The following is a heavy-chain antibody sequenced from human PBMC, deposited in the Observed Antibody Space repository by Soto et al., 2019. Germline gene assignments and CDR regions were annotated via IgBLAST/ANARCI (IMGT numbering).Heavy chain of an antibody. V-gene: IGHV3-23*01. CDR1: GFTFSSYA. J-gene: IGHJ4*02. Sequence: EVQLLESGGGLVQPGGSLRLSCAASGFTFSSYAMSWVRQAPGKGLEWVSAISGSGGSTYYADSVKGRFTISRDNSKNTLYRQKNILRAEDTAVYYCAFDKDIVVVPAAIGGGIFDYWGQGTLVTVSS. D-gene: IGHD2-2*02. CDR2: ISGSGGST. CDR3: AFDKDIVVVPAAIGGGIFDY.